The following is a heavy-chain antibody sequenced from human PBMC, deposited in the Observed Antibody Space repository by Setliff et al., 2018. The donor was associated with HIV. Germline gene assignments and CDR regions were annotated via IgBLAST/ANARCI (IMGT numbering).Heavy chain of an antibody. CDR2: ISTYSWNT. Sequence: ASVKVSCKASGYTFTNYGISWVRQAPGQGLEWMGWISTYSWNTYYSQKLQGRVSMTADTATSTAYMELSGLGFEDTAVYYCARLSSAAMWGGGAFDIWGQGTMVTV. V-gene: IGHV1-18*01. CDR1: GYTFTNYG. J-gene: IGHJ3*02. CDR3: ARLSSAAMWGGGAFDI. D-gene: IGHD2-2*01.